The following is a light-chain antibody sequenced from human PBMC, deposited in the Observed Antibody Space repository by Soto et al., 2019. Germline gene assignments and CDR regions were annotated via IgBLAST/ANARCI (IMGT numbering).Light chain of an antibody. CDR1: QSVSIW. V-gene: IGKV1-5*03. CDR3: QQFNTSPWT. J-gene: IGKJ1*01. Sequence: DIQMTQSPSTLSASEGDRVTISCRASQSVSIWLAWYQQKPGRAPKLLIYKSSILESGVPSRFSGSGSGTEFTLTISSLQPDDFATYYCQQFNTSPWTFCQGTKVEIK. CDR2: KSS.